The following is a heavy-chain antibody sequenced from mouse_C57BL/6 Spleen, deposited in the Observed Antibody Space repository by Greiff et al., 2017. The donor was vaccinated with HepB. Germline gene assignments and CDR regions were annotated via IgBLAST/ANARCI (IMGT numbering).Heavy chain of an antibody. CDR3: VKAVSSGSSYTWFAY. CDR1: GFTFNDYQ. V-gene: IGHV7-4*01. J-gene: IGHJ3*01. D-gene: IGHD1-1*01. CDR2: IRNKANGYTT. Sequence: EVKLVESGGGLVQPGASLRLSCAASGFTFNDYQMSWVRQAPGKAPEWLALIRNKANGYTTEYTASVKGRFTISRYNSQNILYLQINTLSAEDSATYYCVKAVSSGSSYTWFAYWGQGTLVTVSA.